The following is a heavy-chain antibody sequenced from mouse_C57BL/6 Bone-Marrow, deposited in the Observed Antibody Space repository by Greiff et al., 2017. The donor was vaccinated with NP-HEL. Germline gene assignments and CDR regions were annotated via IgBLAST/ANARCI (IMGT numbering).Heavy chain of an antibody. V-gene: IGHV1-54*01. Sequence: QVQLQQSGAELVRPGTSVKVSCKASGYAFTNYLIEWVKQRPGQGLEWIGVINPGSGGTNYNEKFKGKATLTADKSSSTAYMQLSSLTSEDSAVYFCARPDYGSSYLYFDVWGTGTTVTVSS. CDR2: INPGSGGT. D-gene: IGHD1-1*01. J-gene: IGHJ1*03. CDR3: ARPDYGSSYLYFDV. CDR1: GYAFTNYL.